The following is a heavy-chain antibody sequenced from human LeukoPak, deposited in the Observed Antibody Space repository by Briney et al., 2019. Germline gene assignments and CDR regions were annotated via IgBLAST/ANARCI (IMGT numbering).Heavy chain of an antibody. J-gene: IGHJ4*02. Sequence: SVKVSCKASGGTFSSYAISWVRQAPGQGLEWMGGIIPIFGTANYAQKFQGRVTITADESTSTAYMELSSLRSEDTAVYYCVRGFGGYDRLKLTPPDYWGQGTLVTVSS. CDR2: IIPIFGTA. V-gene: IGHV1-69*01. CDR3: VRGFGGYDRLKLTPPDY. D-gene: IGHD5-12*01. CDR1: GGTFSSYA.